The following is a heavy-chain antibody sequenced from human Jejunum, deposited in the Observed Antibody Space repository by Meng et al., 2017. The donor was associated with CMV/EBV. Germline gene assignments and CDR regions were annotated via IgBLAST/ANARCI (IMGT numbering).Heavy chain of an antibody. V-gene: IGHV3-74*01. J-gene: IGHJ5*01. CDR2: ISSDGRRT. Sequence: TFSNYWMDWVRQGPGKGMVWVSQISSDGRRTNYADSVKGRFTISRDNAKNTLYLQMNSLRAEDTAVYYCARNRMSGWPDSWGQGTLVTVSS. CDR1: TFSNYW. D-gene: IGHD6-19*01. CDR3: ARNRMSGWPDS.